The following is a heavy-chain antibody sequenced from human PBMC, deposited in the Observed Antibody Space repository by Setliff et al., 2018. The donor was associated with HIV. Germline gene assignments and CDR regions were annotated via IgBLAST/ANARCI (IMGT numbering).Heavy chain of an antibody. CDR2: IGRSGRNI. V-gene: IGHV3-48*03. J-gene: IGHJ3*02. CDR1: GFTFSSYK. CDR3: ARDRGRPDSFDI. Sequence: GGSLRLSCEASGFTFSSYKMNWVRQAPGKGLEWVSYIGRSGRNIHYADSVRGRFTISRDNAKNTLYLQMNSLRAEDTALYFCARDRGRPDSFDIWGQGTMVTVSS. D-gene: IGHD1-26*01.